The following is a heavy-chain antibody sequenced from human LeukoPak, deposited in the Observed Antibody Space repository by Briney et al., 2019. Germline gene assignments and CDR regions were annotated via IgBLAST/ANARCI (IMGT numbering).Heavy chain of an antibody. CDR1: GFTFSGYA. V-gene: IGHV3-23*01. D-gene: IGHD2-15*01. CDR2: ISGGGTIT. Sequence: GGSLRLSCAASGFTFSGYAMSWVRQASGKGLEWVSVISGGGTITHYADSVKGRFTISRDNSKNTLYLQMDSLRAEDTAIYYCAKKLVVAASPPDYWGQGTLVTVSS. J-gene: IGHJ4*02. CDR3: AKKLVVAASPPDY.